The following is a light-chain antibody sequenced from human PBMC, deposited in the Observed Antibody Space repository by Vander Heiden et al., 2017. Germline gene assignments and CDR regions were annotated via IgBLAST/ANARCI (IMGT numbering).Light chain of an antibody. V-gene: IGLV3-1*01. CDR3: QAWDSSTHNYV. CDR2: QDS. Sequence: SSELTQPPSVSVSPGQTASITCSGDKLGDKYACWYQQKPGQSPVLVIYQDSKRPSGIPERFSGSNSGNTATLTISGTQARDEADYYCQAWDSSTHNYVFGTGTKVTVL. CDR1: KLGDKY. J-gene: IGLJ1*01.